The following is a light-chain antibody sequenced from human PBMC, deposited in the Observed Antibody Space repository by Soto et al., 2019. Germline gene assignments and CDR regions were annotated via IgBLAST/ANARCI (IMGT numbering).Light chain of an antibody. CDR2: EVS. Sequence: QSALTQPASVSGSPGQSITISCTGTSSDVGAYNYVSWYQQQSGKAPKLLIHEVSSRPAGVSDRFSGSKSGNTASLTISGLQAEDEADYYCSAFPTSRAYVFGIGTKVTVL. CDR3: SAFPTSRAYV. V-gene: IGLV2-14*01. CDR1: SSDVGAYNY. J-gene: IGLJ1*01.